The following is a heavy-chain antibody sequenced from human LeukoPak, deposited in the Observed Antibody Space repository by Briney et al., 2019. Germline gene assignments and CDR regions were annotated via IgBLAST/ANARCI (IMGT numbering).Heavy chain of an antibody. CDR1: GFTFSSYA. Sequence: GRSLRLSCAASGFTFSSYAMHWVRQAPGKGLEWVAVISYDGSNKYYADSVKGRFTISRDNSKNTLYLQMNSLRAEDTAVYYCARDLHSYCSSTSCYPSYYYYGMDVWGQGTTVTVSS. CDR2: ISYDGSNK. D-gene: IGHD2-2*01. J-gene: IGHJ6*02. V-gene: IGHV3-30-3*01. CDR3: ARDLHSYCSSTSCYPSYYYYGMDV.